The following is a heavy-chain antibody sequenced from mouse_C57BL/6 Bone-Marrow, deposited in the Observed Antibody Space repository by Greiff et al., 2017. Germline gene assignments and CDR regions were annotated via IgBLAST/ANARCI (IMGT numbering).Heavy chain of an antibody. V-gene: IGHV5-6*01. J-gene: IGHJ3*01. CDR3: AKPWFAY. CDR2: ISSGGSYT. CDR1: GFTFSSYG. Sequence: EVKLMESGGDLVKPGGSLKLSCAASGFTFSSYGMSLVRQTPDKRLEWVATISSGGSYTYYPDSVKGRFTISRANAKNTLYLQMSSLKSEDTAMYYCAKPWFAYWGQGTLVTVSA.